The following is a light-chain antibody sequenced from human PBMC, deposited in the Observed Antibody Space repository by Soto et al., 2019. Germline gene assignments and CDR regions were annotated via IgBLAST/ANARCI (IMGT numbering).Light chain of an antibody. CDR1: RNIKTS. Sequence: DIQMTQSPSSVSASVGDRVTITCRASRNIKTSLAWYQQRPGKGPELLIYDASTLQSGVPSRISGSGSGTEFTLTISRLQPEDFATFYCQQRSNWPPAFGQGTKLEIK. J-gene: IGKJ2*01. CDR2: DAS. CDR3: QQRSNWPPA. V-gene: IGKV1-12*01.